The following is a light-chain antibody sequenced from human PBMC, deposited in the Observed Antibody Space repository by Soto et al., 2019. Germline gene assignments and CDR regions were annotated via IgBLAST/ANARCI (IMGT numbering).Light chain of an antibody. Sequence: QSALTQPRSVSGSPGQSVTVSCTGTSSDVGGYNYVSWYQQHPGKAPKLMIYEVNNRPSGVSNRFSGSKSGNTASLTISGLQAEDEADYYCSSFTSSSTQVLGGGTKLTVL. J-gene: IGLJ3*02. V-gene: IGLV2-14*01. CDR3: SSFTSSSTQV. CDR1: SSDVGGYNY. CDR2: EVN.